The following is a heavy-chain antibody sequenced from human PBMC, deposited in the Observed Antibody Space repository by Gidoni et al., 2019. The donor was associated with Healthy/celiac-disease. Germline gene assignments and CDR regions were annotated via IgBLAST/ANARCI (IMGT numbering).Heavy chain of an antibody. D-gene: IGHD5-12*01. Sequence: QMQLVQSGPEVKKPGTSVKVSCKASGFTFTSSAMQWVLQARGQRLEWIGWIVVGSGNTNYAQKFQERVTITRDRSTSTAYMELSSLRSEDTAVYYCAAAVVATTLWAVDYWGQGTLVTVSS. CDR2: IVVGSGNT. CDR1: GFTFTSSA. CDR3: AAAVVATTLWAVDY. J-gene: IGHJ4*02. V-gene: IGHV1-58*02.